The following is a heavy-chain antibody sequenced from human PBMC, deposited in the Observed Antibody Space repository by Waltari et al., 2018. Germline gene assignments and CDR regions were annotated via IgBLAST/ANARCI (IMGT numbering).Heavy chain of an antibody. Sequence: QVQLQESGPGLVKPSETLSLTCAVSGYSISSGNYWGWLRQPPGKGLEWIGSVYHRGTTYHNPTLKSRVTISVDTSKNQFSLKLSFVTAADTALYYCARDTVSFDAFDIWGQGTMVTVSS. CDR2: VYHRGTT. CDR1: GYSISSGNY. CDR3: ARDTVSFDAFDI. D-gene: IGHD3-16*02. V-gene: IGHV4-38-2*02. J-gene: IGHJ3*02.